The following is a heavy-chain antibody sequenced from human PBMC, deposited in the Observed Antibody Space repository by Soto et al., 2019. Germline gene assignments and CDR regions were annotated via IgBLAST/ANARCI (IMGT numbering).Heavy chain of an antibody. CDR3: ARDNFSGSYPNANYQYYYGMDV. CDR1: GGTFSSYA. D-gene: IGHD1-26*01. CDR2: IIPIFGTA. J-gene: IGHJ6*02. V-gene: IGHV1-69*06. Sequence: QVQLVQSGAEVKKPGSSVKVSCKASGGTFSSYAISWVRQAPGQGLEWMGGIIPIFGTANYAQKFQGRVTITAEKSTSTAYMELSSLRSEDTAVYYCARDNFSGSYPNANYQYYYGMDVWGQGTTVTVSS.